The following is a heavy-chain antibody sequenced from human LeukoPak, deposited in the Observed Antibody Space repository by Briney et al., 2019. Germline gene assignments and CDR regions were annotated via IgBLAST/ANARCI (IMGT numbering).Heavy chain of an antibody. V-gene: IGHV4-61*02. Sequence: SQTLSLTCTVSGGSISSGSYYWSWIRQPAGKGLEWIGRIYTSGSTNYNPSLKSRVTISVDTSKNQFSLKLSSVTAADTAVYYCARWGSTGMDVWGQGTTVTVSS. CDR1: GGSISSGSYY. CDR2: IYTSGST. D-gene: IGHD3-16*01. CDR3: ARWGSTGMDV. J-gene: IGHJ6*02.